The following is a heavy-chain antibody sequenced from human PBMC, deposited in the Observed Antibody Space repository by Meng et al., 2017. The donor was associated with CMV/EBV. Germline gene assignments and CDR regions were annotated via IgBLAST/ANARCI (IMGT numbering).Heavy chain of an antibody. V-gene: IGHV3-30*02. Sequence: SLKISCAASGFTFSSYDMYWVRQAPGKGLEWGAFLGYDGSIKYYEESVRGRFTISRDNSKTTLSLQMNSLKAEDTAVYYCAKVSRESCYYCGMDVWGQGTTVTVSS. J-gene: IGHJ6*02. CDR2: LGYDGSIK. CDR3: AKVSRESCYYCGMDV. D-gene: IGHD2-2*01. CDR1: GFTFSSYD.